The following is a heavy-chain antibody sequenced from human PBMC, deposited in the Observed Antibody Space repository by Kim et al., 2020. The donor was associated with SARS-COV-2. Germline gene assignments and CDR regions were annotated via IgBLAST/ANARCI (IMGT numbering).Heavy chain of an antibody. J-gene: IGHJ3*02. Sequence: SETLSLTCTVSGGSISSGDYYWGWIRQPPGKGLEWIGYIYYSGSTYYNPSLKSRVTISVDTSKNQFSLKLSSVTAADTAVYYCSKTGGNYNDAFDIWGQGTMVTVSS. D-gene: IGHD2-21*02. CDR1: GGSISSGDYY. CDR2: IYYSGST. CDR3: SKTGGNYNDAFDI. V-gene: IGHV4-30-4*01.